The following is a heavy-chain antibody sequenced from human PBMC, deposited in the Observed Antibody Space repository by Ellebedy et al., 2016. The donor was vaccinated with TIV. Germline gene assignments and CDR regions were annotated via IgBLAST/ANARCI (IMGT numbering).Heavy chain of an antibody. D-gene: IGHD3-22*01. CDR2: ISGSGGST. CDR1: GFTFSSYA. CDR3: AKGSGDSSDRGRDWFDP. J-gene: IGHJ5*02. Sequence: GGSLRLSXAASGFTFSSYAMSWVRQAPGKGLEWVSAISGSGGSTYYADSVKGRFTISRDNSKNTLYLQMNSLRAEDTAVYYCAKGSGDSSDRGRDWFDPWGQGTLVTVSS. V-gene: IGHV3-23*01.